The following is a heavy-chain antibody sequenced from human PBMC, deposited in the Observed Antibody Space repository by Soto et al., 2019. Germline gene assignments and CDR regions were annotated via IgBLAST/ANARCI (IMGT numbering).Heavy chain of an antibody. V-gene: IGHV4-34*01. Sequence: QVQLQQWGAGLLKPSETLSLTCTVYGGSFSGYYWSWIRQPPGKGLEWIGEINHSGSPNYNPSLKSRVTISVDTSNNQFSLKLSSVTASVTAVYYCARGWGRIFDYWGQGTLVTVSS. D-gene: IGHD7-27*01. J-gene: IGHJ4*02. CDR1: GGSFSGYY. CDR3: ARGWGRIFDY. CDR2: INHSGSP.